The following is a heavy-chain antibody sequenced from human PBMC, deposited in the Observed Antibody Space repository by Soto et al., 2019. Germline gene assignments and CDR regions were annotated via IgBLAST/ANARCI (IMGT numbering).Heavy chain of an antibody. CDR2: INHSGST. Sequence: SETLSLTCAVYGGSFSGYYWSWIRQPPGKGLEWIGEINHSGSTNYSPSLKSRVTISVDTSKNQFSLKLSSVTAADTAVYYCARLGYCRGGSCYQRGGYYYYYGMDVWGQGTTVTVSS. D-gene: IGHD2-15*01. J-gene: IGHJ6*02. V-gene: IGHV4-34*01. CDR1: GGSFSGYY. CDR3: ARLGYCRGGSCYQRGGYYYYYGMDV.